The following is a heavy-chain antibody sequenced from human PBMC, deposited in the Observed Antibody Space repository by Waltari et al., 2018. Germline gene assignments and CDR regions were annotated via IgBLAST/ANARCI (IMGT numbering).Heavy chain of an antibody. CDR1: GYTFTAYY. V-gene: IGHV1-2*02. Sequence: QVQLVQSGAEVKEPGASVKVSCKTSGYTFTAYYLHWVRQAPGQGLEWMAWINANTGDSKSAQTFQVRVTVTRDTSITTAYLELSGLRSDDTALYYCARETLPGNKIIDYWGQGTLVTVSS. CDR2: INANTGDS. J-gene: IGHJ4*02. CDR3: ARETLPGNKIIDY. D-gene: IGHD1-1*01.